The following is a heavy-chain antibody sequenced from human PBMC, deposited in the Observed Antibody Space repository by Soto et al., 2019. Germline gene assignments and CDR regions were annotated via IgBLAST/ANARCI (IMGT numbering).Heavy chain of an antibody. CDR3: TTDPHLRGTFPYYYYMDV. CDR1: GFTFSNAW. J-gene: IGHJ6*03. V-gene: IGHV3-15*01. Sequence: EVQLVESGGGLVKPGGSLRLSCAASGFTFSNAWMSWVRQAPGKGLEWVGRIKSKTDGGTTDYAAPVKGRFTISRDDSKNTLYLQMNSLKTEDTAVYYCTTDPHLRGTFPYYYYMDVWGKGTTVTVSS. D-gene: IGHD3-16*01. CDR2: IKSKTDGGTT.